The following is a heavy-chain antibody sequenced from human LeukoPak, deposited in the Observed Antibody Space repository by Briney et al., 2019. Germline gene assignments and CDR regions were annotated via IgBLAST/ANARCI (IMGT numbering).Heavy chain of an antibody. J-gene: IGHJ4*02. V-gene: IGHV4-34*01. Sequence: SETLSLTCAVYGGSFSGYYWSWIRQPPGKGLEWIGEINHSGSTNYNPSLKSRVTVSADTSKNQFSLKLSSVTAADTAVYYCARGGNYDSSGYYFDYWGQGTLVTVSS. CDR3: ARGGNYDSSGYYFDY. D-gene: IGHD3-22*01. CDR2: INHSGST. CDR1: GGSFSGYY.